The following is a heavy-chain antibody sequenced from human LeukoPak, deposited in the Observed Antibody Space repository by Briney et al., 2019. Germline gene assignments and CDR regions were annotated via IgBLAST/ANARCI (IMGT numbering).Heavy chain of an antibody. CDR2: IYYSGST. CDR3: ARIRPPYSGYEYYYYGMDV. Sequence: PSETLSLTCTVSGGSISSSSYYWGWVRQPPGKGLEWIGSIYYSGSTYYNPSLKSRVTISVDTSKHQFSLQLRSVTAADTAVYYCARIRPPYSGYEYYYYGMDVWGEGTTVTVCS. CDR1: GGSISSSSYY. V-gene: IGHV4-39*01. J-gene: IGHJ6*04. D-gene: IGHD5-12*01.